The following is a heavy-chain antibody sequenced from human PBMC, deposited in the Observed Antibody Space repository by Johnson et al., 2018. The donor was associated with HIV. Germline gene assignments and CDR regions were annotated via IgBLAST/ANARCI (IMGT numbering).Heavy chain of an antibody. D-gene: IGHD4-23*01. J-gene: IGHJ3*02. CDR1: GFTFSDSY. CDR3: AKSPGKDYGGNSGGFDI. CDR2: ISKSGDTI. V-gene: IGHV3-11*04. Sequence: QVQLVESGGGLVKPGGSLRLSCAASGFTFSDSYMSWIRQAPGKGLEWVAYISKSGDTIYYADSVKGRFTISRDNAKNSLYLQMNSLRAEDAAVYFCAKSPGKDYGGNSGGFDIWGQGTMVTVSS.